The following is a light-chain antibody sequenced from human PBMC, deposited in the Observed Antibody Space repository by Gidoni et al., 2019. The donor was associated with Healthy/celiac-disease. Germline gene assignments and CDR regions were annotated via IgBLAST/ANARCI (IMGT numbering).Light chain of an antibody. V-gene: IGLV2-14*03. J-gene: IGLJ1*01. Sequence: QSALPHPASVSGSPGQSITIPCTGTSSDVGGYNYVSWYQQHPGKAPNLMIYDVSNRPSGVSNRFSGSKSGNTASLTISGLQAEDEADYYCSSYTSSSTPYVFGTGTKVTVL. CDR3: SSYTSSSTPYV. CDR2: DVS. CDR1: SSDVGGYNY.